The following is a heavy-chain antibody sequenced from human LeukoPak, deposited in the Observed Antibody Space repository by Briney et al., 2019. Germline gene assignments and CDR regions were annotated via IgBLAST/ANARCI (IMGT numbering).Heavy chain of an antibody. D-gene: IGHD1-26*01. CDR2: IYPGDSDT. CDR1: GYSFSSYW. Sequence: GESLKISCQGSGYSFSSYWIGWVRQIPGKGLERMGIIYPGDSDTRYSPSFQGQVTISADNFISTAYLQWSSLKASNTAMYYCARGGIVGSAFDYWGQGTLVTVSS. J-gene: IGHJ4*02. V-gene: IGHV5-51*01. CDR3: ARGGIVGSAFDY.